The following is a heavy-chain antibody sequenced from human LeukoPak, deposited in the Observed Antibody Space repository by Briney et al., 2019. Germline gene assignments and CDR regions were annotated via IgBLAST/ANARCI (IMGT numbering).Heavy chain of an antibody. CDR1: GFTFSSYS. CDR2: ISSSSYI. CDR3: AGVVPAADYYYYYMDV. Sequence: GGSLRLSCAASGFTFSSYSMNWVRQAPGKGLEWVSSISSSSYIYYADSVKGRFTISRDNAENSLYLQMNSLRAEDTAVYYCAGVVPAADYYYYYMDVWGKGTTVTVSS. J-gene: IGHJ6*03. D-gene: IGHD2-2*01. V-gene: IGHV3-21*01.